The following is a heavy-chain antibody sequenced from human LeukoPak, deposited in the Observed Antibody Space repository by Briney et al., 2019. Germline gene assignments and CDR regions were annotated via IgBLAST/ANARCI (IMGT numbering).Heavy chain of an antibody. CDR2: SSSSSSYI. CDR3: ARGRGYSGYGYYYMDV. D-gene: IGHD5-12*01. Sequence: PGGSLRLSCPASAFTFSSYSMKWVRQAPGKGLGWVSSSSSSSSYIYYADSVKGRFTISRDNAKNSLYLQMNSLRAEDTAVYYCARGRGYSGYGYYYMDVWGKGTTVTVSS. J-gene: IGHJ6*03. V-gene: IGHV3-21*01. CDR1: AFTFSSYS.